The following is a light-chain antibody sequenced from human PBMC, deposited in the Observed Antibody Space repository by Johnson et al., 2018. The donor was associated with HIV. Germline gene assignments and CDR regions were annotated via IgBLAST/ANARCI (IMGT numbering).Light chain of an antibody. CDR3: GTWDDSLSAYV. CDR2: ENN. Sequence: QSVLTQPPSVSAAPGQKVTISCSGSSSNIGNNYVSWYQQFPGTAPKLLIYENNKRPSGIPDRFSGSKSGPSATLGITGLQTGDEADYYCGTWDDSLSAYVFGTGTKVTVL. V-gene: IGLV1-51*01. CDR1: SSNIGNNY. J-gene: IGLJ1*01.